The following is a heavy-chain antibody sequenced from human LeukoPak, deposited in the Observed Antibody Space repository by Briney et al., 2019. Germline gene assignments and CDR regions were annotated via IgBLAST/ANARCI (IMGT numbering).Heavy chain of an antibody. D-gene: IGHD6-13*01. CDR2: INPSGGST. CDR3: ARVLAAAGQNWFDP. J-gene: IGHJ5*02. Sequence: ASVKVSCKASGYTFTSYDINWVRQATGQGLEWMGIINPSGGSTSYAQKFQGRVTMTRDMSTSTVYMELSSLRSEDTAVYYCARVLAAAGQNWFDPWGQGTLVTVSS. CDR1: GYTFTSYD. V-gene: IGHV1-46*01.